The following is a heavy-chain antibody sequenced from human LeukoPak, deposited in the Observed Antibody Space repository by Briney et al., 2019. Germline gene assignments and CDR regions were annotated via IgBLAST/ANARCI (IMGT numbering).Heavy chain of an antibody. J-gene: IGHJ4*02. CDR3: ARGETAMVARYYFDY. Sequence: GGSLRLSCAASGFTFSSYSMNWVRQAPGKGLEWVSSISSSSSSYIYYADSVKGRFTISRDNAKNSLYLQMNSLRAEDTAVYYCARGETAMVARYYFDYWGQGTLVTVSS. CDR1: GFTFSSYS. D-gene: IGHD5-18*01. CDR2: ISSSSSSYI. V-gene: IGHV3-21*01.